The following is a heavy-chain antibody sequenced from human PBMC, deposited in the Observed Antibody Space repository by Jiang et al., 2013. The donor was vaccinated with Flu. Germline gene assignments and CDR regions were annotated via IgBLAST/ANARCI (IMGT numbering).Heavy chain of an antibody. CDR1: GFTFSSYA. V-gene: IGHV3-30*01. CDR2: ISYDGSNK. J-gene: IGHJ3*02. D-gene: IGHD3-22*01. CDR3: ARSSITMIVVVIKGAFDI. Sequence: VQLVESGGGVVQPGRSLRLSCAASGFTFSSYAMHWVRQAPGKGLEWVAVISYDGSNKYYADSVKGRFTISRDNSKNTLYLQMNSLRAEDTAVYYCARSSITMIVVVIKGAFDIWGQGTMVTVSS.